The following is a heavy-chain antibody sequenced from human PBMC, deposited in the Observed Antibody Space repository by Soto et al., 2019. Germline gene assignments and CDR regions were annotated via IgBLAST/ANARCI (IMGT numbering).Heavy chain of an antibody. J-gene: IGHJ3*02. CDR1: GGSISSSNW. CDR2: IYHSGST. D-gene: IGHD3-10*01. Sequence: QVQLQESGPGLVKPSGTLSLTCAVSGGSISSSNWWSWVRQPPGKGLEWIGEIYHSGSTNYNPSLKSRVTISVDKSTNQFSLKLSSVTAADTAVYYCASTTITMVRGVIIGDAFDIWGQGTMVTVSS. CDR3: ASTTITMVRGVIIGDAFDI. V-gene: IGHV4-4*02.